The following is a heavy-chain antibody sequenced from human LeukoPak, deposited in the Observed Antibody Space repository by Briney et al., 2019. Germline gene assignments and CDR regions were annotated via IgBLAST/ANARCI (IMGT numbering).Heavy chain of an antibody. Sequence: TSETLSLTCTVPGGSISSSSYYWGWIRQPPGKGLEWIGIIYYSGSTYYNPSLKSRVTISEDTSKTQFSLKLSSVTAADTAVYYCARHADITGYSSSWYYYYYYYMDVWGKGTTVTISS. CDR2: IYYSGST. J-gene: IGHJ6*03. CDR1: GGSISSSSYY. D-gene: IGHD6-13*01. CDR3: ARHADITGYSSSWYYYYYYYMDV. V-gene: IGHV4-39*01.